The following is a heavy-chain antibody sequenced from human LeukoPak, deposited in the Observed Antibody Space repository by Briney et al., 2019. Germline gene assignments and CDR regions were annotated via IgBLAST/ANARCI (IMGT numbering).Heavy chain of an antibody. CDR3: ARSYVVVTAVDY. Sequence: ASVKVSCKVSGYTLTELSMHWVRQAPGKRLEWMGGFDPEDGETIYAQKLQGRVTMTTDTSTSTAYMELRSLRSDDTAVYYCARSYVVVTAVDYWGQGTLVTVSS. V-gene: IGHV1-24*01. D-gene: IGHD2-21*02. J-gene: IGHJ4*02. CDR2: FDPEDGET. CDR1: GYTLTELS.